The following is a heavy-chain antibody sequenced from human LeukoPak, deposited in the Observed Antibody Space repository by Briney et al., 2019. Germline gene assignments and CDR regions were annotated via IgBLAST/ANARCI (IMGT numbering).Heavy chain of an antibody. CDR3: AREDIAVAGTGFDY. J-gene: IGHJ4*02. D-gene: IGHD6-19*01. CDR1: GGSISSSNW. CDR2: IYHSGST. Sequence: PSETLSLTCAVSGGSISSSNWWSWVRQPPGKGLEWIGEIYHSGSTNYNPSLKSRVTISVDKSKNQFSLKLSSVTAADTAVYYCAREDIAVAGTGFDYCGQGTLVTVSS. V-gene: IGHV4-4*02.